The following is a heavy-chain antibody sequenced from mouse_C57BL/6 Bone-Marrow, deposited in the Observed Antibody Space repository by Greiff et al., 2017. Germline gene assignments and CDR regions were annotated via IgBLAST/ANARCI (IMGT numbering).Heavy chain of an antibody. CDR2: IDPSDSYT. D-gene: IGHD1-1*01. V-gene: IGHV1-50*01. J-gene: IGHJ2*01. CDR1: GYTFTSYW. CDR3: ARSYYGSSSYYFDY. Sequence: QVQLKQPGAELVKPGASVKLSCKASGYTFTSYWMQWVKQRPGQGLEWIGEIDPSDSYTNYNQKFKGKATLTVDTSSSTAYMQLSSLTSEDSAVYYCARSYYGSSSYYFDYWGQGTTLTVSS.